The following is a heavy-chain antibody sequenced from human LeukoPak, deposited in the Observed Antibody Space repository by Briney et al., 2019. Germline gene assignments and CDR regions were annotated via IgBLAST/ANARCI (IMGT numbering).Heavy chain of an antibody. CDR2: INAGNGNT. CDR1: GYTFTSYA. V-gene: IGHV1-3*03. CDR3: ARANYYDSSGYYYEDY. D-gene: IGHD3-22*01. J-gene: IGHJ4*02. Sequence: ASVKVSCKASGYTFTSYAMHWVRQAPGQRLEWMGWINAGNGNTKYSQEFQGRVTITRDTSASTAYMELSSLRSEDMAVYYCARANYYDSSGYYYEDYWGQGTLVTVSS.